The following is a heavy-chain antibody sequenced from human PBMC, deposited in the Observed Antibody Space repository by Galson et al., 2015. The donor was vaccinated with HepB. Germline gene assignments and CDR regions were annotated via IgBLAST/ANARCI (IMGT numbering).Heavy chain of an antibody. CDR3: ASSAMVRGGDLHDWYFDL. Sequence: QSGAEVKKPGESLKISCKGSGYSFTSYWIGWVRQMPGKGLEWMGIIYPGDSDTRYSPSFQGQVTISADKSISTAYLQWSSLKASDTAMYYCASSAMVRGGDLHDWYFDLWGRGTLVTVSS. CDR2: IYPGDSDT. V-gene: IGHV5-51*01. J-gene: IGHJ2*01. D-gene: IGHD3-10*01. CDR1: GYSFTSYW.